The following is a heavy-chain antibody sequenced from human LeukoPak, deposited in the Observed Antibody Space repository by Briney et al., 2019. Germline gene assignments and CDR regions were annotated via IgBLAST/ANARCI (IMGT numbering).Heavy chain of an antibody. V-gene: IGHV3-23*01. CDR2: ISGSGGST. Sequence: GGSLRLSCAASGFTFSSYAMSWVRQAPGKGLEWVSDISGSGGSTYYADSVKGRFTISRDNSKNTLYLQMNRLRAEDTAVYYCAKAPVTTCSGAYCYPFDYWGQGTLVTVSS. CDR1: GFTFSSYA. J-gene: IGHJ4*02. CDR3: AKAPVTTCSGAYCYPFDY. D-gene: IGHD2-21*01.